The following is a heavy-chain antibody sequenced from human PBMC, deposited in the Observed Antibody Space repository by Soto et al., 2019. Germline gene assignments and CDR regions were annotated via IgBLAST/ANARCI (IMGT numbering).Heavy chain of an antibody. J-gene: IGHJ4*02. CDR3: AHRRYCSGGSCLGY. CDR2: IYWDDDK. D-gene: IGHD2-15*01. Sequence: QITLKESGPTLVKPTQTLTLTCTFSGFSLSTSGVGVGWIRQPPGKALEWLAHIYWDDDKRYSPSLKSRLTIRKETSKKQVVLTMNNIDPVDTATYDCAHRRYCSGGSCLGYWGQGTLDTVSS. V-gene: IGHV2-5*02. CDR1: GFSLSTSGVG.